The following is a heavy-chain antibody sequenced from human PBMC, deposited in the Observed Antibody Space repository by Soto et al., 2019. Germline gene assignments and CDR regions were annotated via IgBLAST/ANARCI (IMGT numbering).Heavy chain of an antibody. V-gene: IGHV3-23*01. Sequence: GGSLRLSCAASGFTFSSYAMSWVRQAPGKGLEWVSGISGSGDSTYYADSVKGRLTISRDNTKNTLYLQMNNLGVDDTALYYCVRGSNDWPGVDFWGLGTLVTVSS. CDR3: VRGSNDWPGVDF. J-gene: IGHJ4*02. CDR1: GFTFSSYA. CDR2: ISGSGDST. D-gene: IGHD3-9*01.